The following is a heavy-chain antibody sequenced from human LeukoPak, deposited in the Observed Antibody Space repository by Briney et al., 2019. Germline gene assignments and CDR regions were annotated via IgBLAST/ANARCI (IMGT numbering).Heavy chain of an antibody. CDR3: AKAAYGDYVNWFDP. V-gene: IGHV3-23*01. CDR1: GFTFRSHA. D-gene: IGHD4-17*01. CDR2: IGGVGAST. J-gene: IGHJ5*02. Sequence: GGSLRLSCAASGFTFRSHAMNWVRQAPGKGLEWVSSIGGVGASTYYADSVKGRFTISRDNSKNTLYLQMDSLRAEDTALYYCAKAAYGDYVNWFDPWGQGILVIVS.